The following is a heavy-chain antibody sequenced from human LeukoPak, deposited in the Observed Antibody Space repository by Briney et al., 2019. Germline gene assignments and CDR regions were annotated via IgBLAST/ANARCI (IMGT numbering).Heavy chain of an antibody. J-gene: IGHJ3*02. CDR1: GFTFSSYA. Sequence: GGSLRLSCAASGFTFSSYAMSWVRQAPGKGLEWVSAISGSGGSTYYADSVKGRFTISRDNSKKTLNLQMNSLRAEDTAVYYCAKQYYYGSGSYDWAFDIWGQGTMVTVSS. CDR3: AKQYYYGSGSYDWAFDI. V-gene: IGHV3-23*01. CDR2: ISGSGGST. D-gene: IGHD3-10*01.